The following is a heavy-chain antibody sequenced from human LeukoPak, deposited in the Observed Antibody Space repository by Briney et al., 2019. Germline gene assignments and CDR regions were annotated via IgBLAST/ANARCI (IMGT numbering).Heavy chain of an antibody. J-gene: IGHJ4*02. D-gene: IGHD5-18*01. CDR3: ATPTAYTAMVTPLDY. CDR2: FDPEDGET. CDR1: GYTLTELS. Sequence: ASVKVSCKVSGYTLTELSMHWVRQAPGKGLEWMGVFDPEDGETIYAQKFQGRVTMTEDTSTDTAYMELSSLRSEDTAGYYCATPTAYTAMVTPLDYWGQGTLVTVSS. V-gene: IGHV1-24*01.